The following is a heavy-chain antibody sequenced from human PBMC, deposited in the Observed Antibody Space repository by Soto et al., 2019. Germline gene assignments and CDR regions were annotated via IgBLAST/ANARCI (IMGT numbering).Heavy chain of an antibody. CDR2: IYHRGST. Sequence: QVQLQESGPGLVKPSGTLSLTCAVSGGSISSSNWWSWVRQPPGKGLEWIGEIYHRGSTNYNRSLKRGVTLAVGKSKNQFSRKLSSGTAADTAVYYCASLPATSDFDYWGQGTLVTVSS. CDR3: ASLPATSDFDY. V-gene: IGHV4-4*02. D-gene: IGHD2-2*01. J-gene: IGHJ4*02. CDR1: GGSISSSNW.